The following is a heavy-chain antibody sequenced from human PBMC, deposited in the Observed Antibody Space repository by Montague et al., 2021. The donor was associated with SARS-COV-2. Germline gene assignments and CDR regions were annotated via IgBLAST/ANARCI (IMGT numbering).Heavy chain of an antibody. Sequence: CAISGDSVSSNSAAWNWIRQSPSRGLEWLGRTYYRSKWYNDYAVSVKSRITINPDTSKNQFSLQLNSVTPEDTAVYYCARGIWFGELLTGYYYVMDVWGQGTTVTVSS. CDR1: GDSVSSNSAA. D-gene: IGHD3-10*01. V-gene: IGHV6-1*01. CDR3: ARGIWFGELLTGYYYVMDV. J-gene: IGHJ6*02. CDR2: TYYRSKWYN.